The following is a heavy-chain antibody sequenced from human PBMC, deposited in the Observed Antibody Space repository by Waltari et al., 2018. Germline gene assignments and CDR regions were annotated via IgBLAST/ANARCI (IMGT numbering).Heavy chain of an antibody. CDR3: AKDSHTTSSEGHFDY. CDR2: ISGSGGIK. V-gene: IGHV3-23*04. CDR1: GFTFSSYA. Sequence: EVQLVESGGGLVQPGGSLRLSCAASGFTFSSYAMTWVRQAPGEGVEWVSGISGSGGIKYYADSVKGRFSIARDSSKNTVYLQMNSLRAEDTAVYYCAKDSHTTSSEGHFDYWGQGTVVTVSS. D-gene: IGHD6-6*01. J-gene: IGHJ4*02.